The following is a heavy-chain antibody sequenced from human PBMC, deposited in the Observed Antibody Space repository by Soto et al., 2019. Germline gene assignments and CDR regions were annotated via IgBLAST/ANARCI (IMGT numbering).Heavy chain of an antibody. CDR2: ISGSGDGT. D-gene: IGHD2-8*01. CDR1: GFTVGSHA. J-gene: IGHJ6*02. CDR3: TRSRRSILMVYGFGGMDV. V-gene: IGHV3-23*01. Sequence: LGGSLRLSCAASGFTVGSHAMSWVRQAPGKGLEWVSSISGSGDGTYYGDSVKGRFTISRDSSSSTLYLQMDNLRGEDTAVYFCTRSRRSILMVYGFGGMDVWGQGTTVTVSS.